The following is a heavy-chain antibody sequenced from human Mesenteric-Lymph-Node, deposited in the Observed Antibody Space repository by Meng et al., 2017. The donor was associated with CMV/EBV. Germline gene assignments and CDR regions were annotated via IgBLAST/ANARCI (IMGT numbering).Heavy chain of an antibody. V-gene: IGHV3-30-3*01. CDR2: ISYDGSNK. CDR3: AREGEGFCSSTSCYGGAFNI. D-gene: IGHD2-2*01. Sequence: GESLKISCAASGFTFSNYVMHWVRQAPGWGLEWVAVISYDGSNKYYAESVKGRFTISRDKSKNTVYLQMNSLRVEDTAVYYCAREGEGFCSSTSCYGGAFNIWGQGTKVTVSS. J-gene: IGHJ3*02. CDR1: GFTFSNYV.